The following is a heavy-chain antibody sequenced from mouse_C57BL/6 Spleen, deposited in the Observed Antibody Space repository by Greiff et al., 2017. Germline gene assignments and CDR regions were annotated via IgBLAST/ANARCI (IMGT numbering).Heavy chain of an antibody. CDR2: IRLKSDNYAT. D-gene: IGHD1-1*01. V-gene: IGHV6-3*01. Sequence: EVQLQESGGGLVQPGGSMKLSCVASGFTFSNYWMNWVRQSPEKGLEWVAQIRLKSDNYATHYAESVKGRFTISRDDSKSSVYLQMNNLRAEDTGIYYCTVTTVYYYAMDYWGQGTSVTVSS. J-gene: IGHJ4*01. CDR3: TVTTVYYYAMDY. CDR1: GFTFSNYW.